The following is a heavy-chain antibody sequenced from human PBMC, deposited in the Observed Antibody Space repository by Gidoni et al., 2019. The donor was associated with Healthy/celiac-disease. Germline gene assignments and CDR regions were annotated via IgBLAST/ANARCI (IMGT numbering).Heavy chain of an antibody. Sequence: EVQLVESGGGLFKPGGSLRLSCADSGFTFSSYSMNWVRQAPGKVLVCVSSSSRSSIYIYYADAVKGRCTISRDNAKNSLYLQMNSLRAEDTAVYYCARDFDGDYPGGMDVWGQGTTVTVSS. J-gene: IGHJ6*02. CDR1: GFTFSSYS. V-gene: IGHV3-21*01. CDR3: ARDFDGDYPGGMDV. D-gene: IGHD4-17*01. CDR2: SSRSSIYI.